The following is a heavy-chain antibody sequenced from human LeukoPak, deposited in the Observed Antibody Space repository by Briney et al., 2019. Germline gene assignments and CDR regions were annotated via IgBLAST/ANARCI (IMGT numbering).Heavy chain of an antibody. V-gene: IGHV3-21*01. CDR3: ARARGRGTEDNYYYYYGMDV. J-gene: IGHJ6*02. D-gene: IGHD2-15*01. CDR1: GFTFDDYA. CDR2: ISSSSSYI. Sequence: GGSLRLSCAASGFTFDDYAMHWVRQAPGKGLEWVSTISSSSSYIYYADSVKGRFTISRDNAKNSLYLQMNSPRAEDTAVYYCARARGRGTEDNYYYYYGMDVWGQGTTVTVSS.